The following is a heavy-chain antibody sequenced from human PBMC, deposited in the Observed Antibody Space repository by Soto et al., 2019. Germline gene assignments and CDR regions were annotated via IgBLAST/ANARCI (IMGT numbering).Heavy chain of an antibody. CDR3: ARDHRLRSGYPNWFDP. J-gene: IGHJ5*02. CDR2: IDPNRGGT. D-gene: IGHD3-22*01. CDR1: GYPFTDNS. Sequence: GSVKVSFKASGYPFTDNSLHLVRQAPGQGLEWMGWIDPNRGGTNYAQKFQDRVTMTRDTSISTVYMELTRLRSDDTAVYYCARDHRLRSGYPNWFDPWGQGTMVTVSS. V-gene: IGHV1-2*02.